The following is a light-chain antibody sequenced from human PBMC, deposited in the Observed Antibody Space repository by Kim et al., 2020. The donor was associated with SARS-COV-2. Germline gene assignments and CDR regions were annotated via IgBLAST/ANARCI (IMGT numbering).Light chain of an antibody. J-gene: IGKJ4*01. Sequence: EIVMTQSPATLSVSPGESATLSCRASQSVSSDLAWYQQKPGQAPRLLIYDASTRATDIPARFSGSGSGTEFTLTITSPQSGDVAVYYCQQYNNWPPLTFGGGTKVDIK. CDR2: DAS. V-gene: IGKV3-15*01. CDR3: QQYNNWPPLT. CDR1: QSVSSD.